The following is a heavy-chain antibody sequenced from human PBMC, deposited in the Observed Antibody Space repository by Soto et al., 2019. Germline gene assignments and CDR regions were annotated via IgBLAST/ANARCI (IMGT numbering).Heavy chain of an antibody. V-gene: IGHV4-34*01. CDR2: INHSGST. CDR1: GGSFSGYY. CDR3: ARVRSSIAAHCDY. Sequence: PSETLSLTCAVYGGSFSGYYWSWIRQPPGKGLEWIGEINHSGSTNYNPSLKSRVTISVDTSKNQLSLKLSSVTAEDTAVYYCARVRSSIAAHCDYWGQGTLVTVSS. J-gene: IGHJ4*02. D-gene: IGHD6-6*01.